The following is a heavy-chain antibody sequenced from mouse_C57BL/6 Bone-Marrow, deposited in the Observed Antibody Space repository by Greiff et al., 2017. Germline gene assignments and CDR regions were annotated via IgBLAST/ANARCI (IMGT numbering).Heavy chain of an antibody. CDR3: ARNPCQLFYAMDY. Sequence: VKLMESGPGLVQPSQSLSITCTVSGFSLTSSGVHWVRQSPGKGLEWLGVIWSGGSTDYNAAFISRLSISKDNSKSQVFFKMNSLQADDTAIYYCARNPCQLFYAMDYWGQGTSVTVSS. CDR2: IWSGGST. CDR1: GFSLTSSG. J-gene: IGHJ4*01. D-gene: IGHD3-1*01. V-gene: IGHV2-2*01.